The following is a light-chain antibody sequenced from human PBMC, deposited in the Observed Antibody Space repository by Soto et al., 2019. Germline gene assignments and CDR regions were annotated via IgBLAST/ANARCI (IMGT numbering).Light chain of an antibody. CDR1: QSISSG. J-gene: IGKJ1*01. CDR2: AAS. V-gene: IGKV1-5*03. Sequence: DIQMTQSPSTLSASVGDRVTITCRASQSISSGLAWYQQKPGKAPKLLIYAASGLASGVPSRFSGSVSGTEFTLTISSLQPDDFATYYCQRYDTYSWTFGQGTKVEIK. CDR3: QRYDTYSWT.